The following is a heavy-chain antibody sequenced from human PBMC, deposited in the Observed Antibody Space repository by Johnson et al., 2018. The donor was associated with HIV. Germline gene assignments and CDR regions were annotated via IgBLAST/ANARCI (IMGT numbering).Heavy chain of an antibody. CDR2: ISWNSGII. CDR3: ASSPMRYSSSAYAFDI. CDR1: GFTVSSNY. Sequence: VQLVESGGGVVQPGGSLRLSCAVSGFTVSSNYMTWVRRAPGKGLEWVSGISWNSGIIGYADSVKGRFTISRDNAKNSLYLQMSSLRAEDTAVYYCASSPMRYSSSAYAFDIWGQGTMVTVSS. V-gene: IGHV3-9*01. J-gene: IGHJ3*02. D-gene: IGHD6-6*01.